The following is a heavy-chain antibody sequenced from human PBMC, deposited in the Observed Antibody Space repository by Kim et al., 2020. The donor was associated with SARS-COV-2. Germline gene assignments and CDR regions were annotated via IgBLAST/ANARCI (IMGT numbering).Heavy chain of an antibody. CDR1: GYSFTSYW. D-gene: IGHD6-13*01. CDR3: ARHTSSWFPFDY. V-gene: IGHV5-10-1*01. J-gene: IGHJ4*02. Sequence: GESLKISCKGSGYSFTSYWISWVRQMPGKGLEWMGRIDPSDSYTNYSPSFQGHVTILADKSISTAYLQWSSLKASDTAMYYCARHTSSWFPFDYWGQGTLVTVSS. CDR2: IDPSDSYT.